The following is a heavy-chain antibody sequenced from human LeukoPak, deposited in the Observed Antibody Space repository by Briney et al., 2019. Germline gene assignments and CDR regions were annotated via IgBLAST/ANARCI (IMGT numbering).Heavy chain of an antibody. CDR3: ARDRKSGESSEIDF. V-gene: IGHV3-74*01. D-gene: IGHD3-10*01. CDR1: GFTFSNYW. CDR2: INRDGSTT. J-gene: IGHJ4*02. Sequence: GGSLRLSCAASGFTFSNYWVHWVRQAPGKGLVWVSRINRDGSTTNYADSVKGRFTVSRDNAKNTLNLQMNSLRAEDTAVSYCARDRKSGESSEIDFWGQGTLVTVSS.